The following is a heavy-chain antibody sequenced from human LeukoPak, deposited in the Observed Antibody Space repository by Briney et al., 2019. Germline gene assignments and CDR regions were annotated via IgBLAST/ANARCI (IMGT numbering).Heavy chain of an antibody. CDR1: GGTFSSYA. CDR3: ARDQRAYCGGDCLDAFDI. D-gene: IGHD2-21*02. V-gene: IGHV1-69*13. Sequence: ASVKVSCKASGGTFSSYAISWVRQAPGQGLEWMGGITPIFGTANYAQKFQGRVTITADESTSTAYMELSSLRSEDTAVYYCARDQRAYCGGDCLDAFDIWGQGTMVTVSS. J-gene: IGHJ3*02. CDR2: ITPIFGTA.